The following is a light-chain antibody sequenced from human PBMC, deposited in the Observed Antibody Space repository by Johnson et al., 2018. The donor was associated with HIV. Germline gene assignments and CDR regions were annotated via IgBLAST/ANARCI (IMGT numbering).Light chain of an antibody. CDR3: GTWDTSLTVGV. V-gene: IGLV1-51*02. J-gene: IGLJ1*01. CDR2: ENN. Sequence: VLTQPPSVSAAPGQKVTISCPGSSSNIGDNYVSWYQQFSGTAPKLLIYENNKRPSGIPDRFSGSKSGTSDTLGITGLQTGDEADYYCGTWDTSLTVGVFGTGAKVTVL. CDR1: SSNIGDNY.